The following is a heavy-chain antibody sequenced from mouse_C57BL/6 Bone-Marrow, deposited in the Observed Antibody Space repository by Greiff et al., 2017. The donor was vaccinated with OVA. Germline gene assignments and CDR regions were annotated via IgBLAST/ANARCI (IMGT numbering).Heavy chain of an antibody. CDR2: LNSDGGST. J-gene: IGHJ4*01. CDR1: EYEFPSHD. CDR3: ARLMGYYAMDY. Sequence: EVKVVESGGGLVQPGESLKLSCESNEYEFPSHDMSWVRKTPEKRLELVAALNSDGGSTYYPDTMERRFIISRDNTKKTLYLQLSSLRSEDTALYYCARLMGYYAMDYWGQGTSVTVSS. V-gene: IGHV5-2*01. D-gene: IGHD1-1*02.